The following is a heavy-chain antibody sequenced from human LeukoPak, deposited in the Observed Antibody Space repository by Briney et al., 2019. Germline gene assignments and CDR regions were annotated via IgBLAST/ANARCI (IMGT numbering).Heavy chain of an antibody. CDR2: ISSSSSYI. J-gene: IGHJ4*02. Sequence: GGTLRLSCAASGFTFSSYSMNWVRQAPGKGLEWVSSISSSSSYIYYADSVKGRFTISRDNAKNSPYLQMNSLRAEDTAVYYCARGSYSSGWSFDYWGQGTLVTVSS. V-gene: IGHV3-21*01. CDR1: GFTFSSYS. D-gene: IGHD6-19*01. CDR3: ARGSYSSGWSFDY.